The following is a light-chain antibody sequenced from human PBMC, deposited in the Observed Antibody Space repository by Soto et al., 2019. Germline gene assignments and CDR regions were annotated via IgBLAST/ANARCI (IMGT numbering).Light chain of an antibody. CDR1: HSIGTY. CDR3: QQSYNSPPT. J-gene: IGKJ1*01. Sequence: DIQMTQSPSSLSASVGDAVTITCRAGHSIGTYLSWYQLKPGKPPRLLIYAASSLQTGVPSRFSGSGSGTDFTLTITGLQPEDFATYSCQQSYNSPPTFGQGIRV. CDR2: AAS. V-gene: IGKV1-39*01.